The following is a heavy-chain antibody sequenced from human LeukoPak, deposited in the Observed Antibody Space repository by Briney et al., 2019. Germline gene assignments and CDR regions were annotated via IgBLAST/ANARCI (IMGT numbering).Heavy chain of an antibody. D-gene: IGHD6-19*01. CDR2: IYYSGST. J-gene: IGHJ4*02. CDR1: GCSISSSSYY. CDR3: ARSVIALAGTVFDY. Sequence: PSETLSLTCTVPGCSISSSSYYWGWIRQPPGQGLEWIGSIYYSGSTYYTPSFKAPVTIYVDTSKNQFTLKLCSVTPGPSAACNCARSVIALAGTVFDYWGQGTLVTVSS. V-gene: IGHV4-39*01.